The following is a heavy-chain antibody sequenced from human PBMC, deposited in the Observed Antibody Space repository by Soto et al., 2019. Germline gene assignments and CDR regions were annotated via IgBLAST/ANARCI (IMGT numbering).Heavy chain of an antibody. D-gene: IGHD6-6*01. CDR1: GGSISSYY. V-gene: IGHV4-59*08. CDR2: IYYSGST. CDR3: ARRYRVAARPDDAFDI. J-gene: IGHJ3*02. Sequence: SETLSLTCTVSGGSISSYYWSWIRQPPGKGLEWIGYIYYSGSTNYNPSLKSRVTISVDTSKNQFSLKLSSVTAADTAVYYCARRYRVAARPDDAFDIWGQGTMVTVSS.